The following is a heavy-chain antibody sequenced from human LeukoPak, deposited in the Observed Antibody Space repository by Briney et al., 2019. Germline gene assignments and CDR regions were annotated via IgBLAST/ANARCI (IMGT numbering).Heavy chain of an antibody. V-gene: IGHV6-1*01. Sequence: LRLSCAASGDSVSSTSAAWNWIRQSPSRGLEWLGRTYYRSKWNYDYAVSVKGRITINPDTSKNQFSLHLNSVTPDDTAVYYCASTHTGNYWIDYWGQGTLVTVSS. CDR2: TYYRSKWNY. D-gene: IGHD1-7*01. J-gene: IGHJ4*02. CDR1: GDSVSSTSAA. CDR3: ASTHTGNYWIDY.